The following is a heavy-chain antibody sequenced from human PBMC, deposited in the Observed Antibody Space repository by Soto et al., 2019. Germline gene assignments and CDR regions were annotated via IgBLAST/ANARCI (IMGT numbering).Heavy chain of an antibody. CDR1: GGSISSSSYY. CDR3: ARHVWVTAVGLSPDLFDY. V-gene: IGHV4-39*01. J-gene: IGHJ4*02. D-gene: IGHD2-21*02. Sequence: QLQLQESGPGLVKPSETLSLTCTVSGGSISSSSYYWGWIRQPPGKGLEWIGSIYYSGSTYYNPSLKSRVTISVDTSKNQFSLKLSSVTAADTAVYYCARHVWVTAVGLSPDLFDYWGQGTLVTVSS. CDR2: IYYSGST.